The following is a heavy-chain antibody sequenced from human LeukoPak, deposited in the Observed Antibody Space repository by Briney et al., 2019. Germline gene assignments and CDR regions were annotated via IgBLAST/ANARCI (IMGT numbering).Heavy chain of an antibody. V-gene: IGHV1-69*13. CDR2: IIPIFGTA. Sequence: ASVKISCKASGGTFSIYAISWVRQAPGQGLEWMGGIIPIFGTANYAQKFQGRVTITADESTSTAYMELSSLRSEDTAVYYCARDRGADGDYVFYSAVYYYYYGMDVWGQGTTVTVSS. CDR3: ARDRGADGDYVFYSAVYYYYYGMDV. D-gene: IGHD4-17*01. J-gene: IGHJ6*02. CDR1: GGTFSIYA.